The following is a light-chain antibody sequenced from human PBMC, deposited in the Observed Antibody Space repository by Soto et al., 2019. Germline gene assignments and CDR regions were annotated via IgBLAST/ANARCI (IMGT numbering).Light chain of an antibody. CDR3: SSYVGSNNFV. V-gene: IGLV2-8*01. CDR1: SSDVGGYNY. Sequence: QSVLTQPPSASGSPGQSVTISCTGTSSDVGGYNYVSWYQQHPGKAPKLIIYEVSKRPSGVPDRFSGSKSGNTASLTVSGLQAEDEADYYCSSYVGSNNFVFGTGTKLTVL. J-gene: IGLJ1*01. CDR2: EVS.